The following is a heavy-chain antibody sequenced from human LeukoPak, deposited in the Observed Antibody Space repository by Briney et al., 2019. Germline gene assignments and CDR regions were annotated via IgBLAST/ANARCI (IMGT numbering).Heavy chain of an antibody. CDR3: ASSGANWNYVGDSVY. V-gene: IGHV3-49*03. J-gene: IGHJ4*02. D-gene: IGHD1-7*01. Sequence: QPGRSLKLSCTASGFPFGDYAMSWFRQAPGKGLEWVGFFRSKAYGGTTEYAASVKGRFTIFRDNAKNSLYLQMNSLRAEDTAVYYCASSGANWNYVGDSVYWGQGTLVTVSS. CDR2: FRSKAYGGTT. CDR1: GFPFGDYA.